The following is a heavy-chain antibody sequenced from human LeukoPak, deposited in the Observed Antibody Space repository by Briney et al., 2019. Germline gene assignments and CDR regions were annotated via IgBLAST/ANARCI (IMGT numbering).Heavy chain of an antibody. V-gene: IGHV3-30*04. CDR3: ARAESDPSEDRYGTELDY. CDR2: ISYDGSNQ. Sequence: GGSLRLSCAASGLTFSNYAMHWVRQAPGKGLEWVAVISYDGSNQYYADSVKGRFTISRDNAKNSLYLQMSSLRAEDTAVYYCARAESDPSEDRYGTELDYWGQGTLVTVSS. J-gene: IGHJ4*02. D-gene: IGHD5-18*01. CDR1: GLTFSNYA.